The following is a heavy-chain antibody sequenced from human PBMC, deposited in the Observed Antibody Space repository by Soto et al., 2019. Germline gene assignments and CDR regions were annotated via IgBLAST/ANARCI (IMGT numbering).Heavy chain of an antibody. J-gene: IGHJ4*02. CDR3: AREGGVVVTAIPYFDD. CDR1: GGTFSSYT. Sequence: QVQLVQSGAEVKKPGSSVKVSCKASGGTFSSYTISWVRQAPGQGLEWMGRIIPIVGIVNYAQKFQGRVTITADKSTSTAYMELSSLRSEDTAVYYCAREGGVVVTAIPYFDDWGQGTLVTVSS. D-gene: IGHD2-21*02. V-gene: IGHV1-69*08. CDR2: IIPIVGIV.